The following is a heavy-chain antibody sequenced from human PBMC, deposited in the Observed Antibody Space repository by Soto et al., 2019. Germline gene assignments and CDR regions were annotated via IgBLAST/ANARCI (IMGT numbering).Heavy chain of an antibody. V-gene: IGHV4-61*01. CDR2: IYYSGST. D-gene: IGHD2-8*01. CDR1: GGSVSSGSYY. Sequence: PSETLSLTCTVSGGSVSSGSYYWSWIRQPPGKGLEWIGYIYYSGSTNYNPSLKSRVTISVDTSKNQFSLKLSSVTAADTAVYYCARDYCTNGVCYEDYFDYWGQGTLVTVSS. J-gene: IGHJ4*02. CDR3: ARDYCTNGVCYEDYFDY.